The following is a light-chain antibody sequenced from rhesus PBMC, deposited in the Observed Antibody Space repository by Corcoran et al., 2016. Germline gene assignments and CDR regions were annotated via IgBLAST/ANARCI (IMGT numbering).Light chain of an antibody. CDR2: GAS. CDR3: LQHTNWPHT. Sequence: EIVMTQSPATLSLSPGERATFSCRASQSVITRLAWYQQKPGQAPRLLIYGASPKATGIPDRFSGSGSGTDFTLTISSLEPEDVAVYFCLQHTNWPHTFGQGTKVEIK. CDR1: QSVITR. V-gene: IGKV3-24*01. J-gene: IGKJ2*01.